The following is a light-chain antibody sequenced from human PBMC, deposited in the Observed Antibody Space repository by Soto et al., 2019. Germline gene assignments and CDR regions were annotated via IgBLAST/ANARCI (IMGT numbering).Light chain of an antibody. Sequence: QSVLTQPPSVSGSPGQSVTISCTGTSTDFVSYNRVSWYQQPPGTAPKLIIYEASNRPSGVPGRFSGSKSGNTASLTISGLQAEDEADYYCCSFAGPQSFEVFGEGTKVTVL. CDR3: CSFAGPQSFEV. CDR1: STDFVSYNR. V-gene: IGLV2-18*02. CDR2: EAS. J-gene: IGLJ1*01.